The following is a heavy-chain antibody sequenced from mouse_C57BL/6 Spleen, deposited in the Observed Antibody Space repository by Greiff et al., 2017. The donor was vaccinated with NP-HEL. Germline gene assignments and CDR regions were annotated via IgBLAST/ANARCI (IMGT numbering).Heavy chain of an antibody. Sequence: QVQLQQPGAELVKPGASVKMSCKASGYTFTSYWITWVKQRPGQGLEWIGDIYPGSGSTNYNEKFKSKATLTVDTSSSTADMQLSSLTTEDSAVYDCARRYYGSSYGWYFDVWGTGTTVTVSS. V-gene: IGHV1-55*01. CDR2: IYPGSGST. D-gene: IGHD1-1*01. J-gene: IGHJ1*03. CDR1: GYTFTSYW. CDR3: ARRYYGSSYGWYFDV.